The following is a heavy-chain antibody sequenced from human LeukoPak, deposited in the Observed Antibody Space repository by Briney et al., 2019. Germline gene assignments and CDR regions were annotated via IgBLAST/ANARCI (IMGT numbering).Heavy chain of an antibody. V-gene: IGHV3-48*03. D-gene: IGHD3-10*01. CDR3: ARDLYYYGSRNYVPGLPDY. CDR2: ICGRGSTK. J-gene: IGHJ4*02. Sequence: QPGGSLRVSCSASGFNFNTYEMNWVRQAPGKGLEWVSYICGRGSTKYCADSVKGRFTISRDNAENSLYLQMNGLRAEDTAVYYCARDLYYYGSRNYVPGLPDYWGQGTLVTVSS. CDR1: GFNFNTYE.